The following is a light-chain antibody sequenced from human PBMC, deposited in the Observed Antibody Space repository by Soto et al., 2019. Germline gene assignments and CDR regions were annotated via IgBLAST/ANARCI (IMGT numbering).Light chain of an antibody. J-gene: IGKJ1*01. Sequence: TQMSQSPPTLSASVGDRVTITCRASQTISSWLAWYQQKPGKAPKLLIYKASTLKSGVPSRFSGSGSGTEFTLTISSLQPDDFATYYCQHYNSYSEAFGQGTKVDIK. CDR2: KAS. CDR1: QTISSW. CDR3: QHYNSYSEA. V-gene: IGKV1-5*03.